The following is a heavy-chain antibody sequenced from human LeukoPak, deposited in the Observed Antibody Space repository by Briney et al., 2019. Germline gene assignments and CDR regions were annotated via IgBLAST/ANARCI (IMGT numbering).Heavy chain of an antibody. CDR3: ARGRTQQNLFDY. V-gene: IGHV4-34*01. Sequence: SETLSLTCALYGGSFSRYYWTWVRQPPGKELEWIGEIHQSGGTNYHASLGSRVTISIDTSNNQFSLNLNSVTAADTAVYYCARGRTQQNLFDYWGQGTLVTVSS. J-gene: IGHJ4*02. CDR1: GGSFSRYY. D-gene: IGHD1-14*01. CDR2: IHQSGGT.